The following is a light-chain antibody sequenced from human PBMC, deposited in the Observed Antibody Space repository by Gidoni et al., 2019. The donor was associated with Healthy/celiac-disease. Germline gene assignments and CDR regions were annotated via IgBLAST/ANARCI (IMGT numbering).Light chain of an antibody. CDR2: AAS. Sequence: DIQMTQSPSSLSASVGDRVTITCRASQSISSYLNWYQQKPGKAPKLLIYAASSLQSGVPSRFSGSGSGTDFTLTISSLQPEDFATYYCQQSYSTWGTFXQXTKVEIK. J-gene: IGKJ1*01. CDR3: QQSYSTWGT. CDR1: QSISSY. V-gene: IGKV1-39*01.